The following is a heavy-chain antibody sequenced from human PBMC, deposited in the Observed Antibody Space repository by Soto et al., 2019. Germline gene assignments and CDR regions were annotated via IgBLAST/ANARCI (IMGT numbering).Heavy chain of an antibody. D-gene: IGHD3-3*01. V-gene: IGHV3-74*01. CDR2: INTDGSST. CDR1: GFTFSSYW. J-gene: IGHJ4*02. Sequence: GGSLRLSCAASGFTFSSYWMHWVRQAPGKGLVWVSRINTDGSSTTYADSVKGRFSISRDNAKNTLNLQMNSLRAEDTAVYYCARAPSGEFDSWGQGTLVTVSS. CDR3: ARAPSGEFDS.